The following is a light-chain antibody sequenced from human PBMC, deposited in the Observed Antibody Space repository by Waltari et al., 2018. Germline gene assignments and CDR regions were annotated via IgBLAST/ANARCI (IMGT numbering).Light chain of an antibody. CDR2: GAS. Sequence: EIELTQSPATLSVSPGERATLSCRASQSIGRALAWYQQKPGQGPRLLFYGASTRATGIPARFSGSGSGTDFTLTISGLQSEDFADYYCQQYDVWPLTFGGRTKVHIK. J-gene: IGKJ4*01. V-gene: IGKV3D-15*01. CDR3: QQYDVWPLT. CDR1: QSIGRA.